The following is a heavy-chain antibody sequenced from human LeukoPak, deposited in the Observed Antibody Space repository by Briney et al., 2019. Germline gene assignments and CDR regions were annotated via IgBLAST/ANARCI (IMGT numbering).Heavy chain of an antibody. Sequence: ASVKVSCKASGYTFTGYYMRWVRQAPGQGLEWMGWINPNSGGTNYAQKFQGRVTMTRDTSISTAYMELSRLRSDDTAVYYCARVGYDSSAHDYWGQGTLVTVSS. V-gene: IGHV1-2*02. CDR3: ARVGYDSSAHDY. D-gene: IGHD3-22*01. CDR1: GYTFTGYY. CDR2: INPNSGGT. J-gene: IGHJ4*02.